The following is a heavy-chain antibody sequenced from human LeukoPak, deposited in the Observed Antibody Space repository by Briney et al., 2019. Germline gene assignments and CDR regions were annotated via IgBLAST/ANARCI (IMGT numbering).Heavy chain of an antibody. CDR2: IYPGDSDT. V-gene: IGHV5-51*01. CDR3: ARPRGYDFWSGYYIDY. J-gene: IGHJ4*02. Sequence: GESLKISCKGSGYSFTSYWIGWVRQMPGKGLEWMGIIYPGDSDTRYSPSFQGQVTISADKSISTAYLQRSSLKASDTAMYYCARPRGYDFWSGYYIDYWGQGTLVTVSS. D-gene: IGHD3-3*01. CDR1: GYSFTSYW.